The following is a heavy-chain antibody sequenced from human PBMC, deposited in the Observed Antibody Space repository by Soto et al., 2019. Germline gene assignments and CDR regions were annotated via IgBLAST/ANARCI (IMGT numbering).Heavy chain of an antibody. J-gene: IGHJ3*02. CDR1: GGSISSSNW. CDR2: IYHSGIT. Sequence: SETLSLSCAVSGGSISSSNWWSWVRQPPGKGLEWIGEIYHSGITNYKPSLKSRVTISVDKSKNQFSLKVNSVTAADTAVYYCARVLRGQPLDPYDAFDIWGQGTMVT. V-gene: IGHV4-4*02. D-gene: IGHD6-13*01. CDR3: ARVLRGQPLDPYDAFDI.